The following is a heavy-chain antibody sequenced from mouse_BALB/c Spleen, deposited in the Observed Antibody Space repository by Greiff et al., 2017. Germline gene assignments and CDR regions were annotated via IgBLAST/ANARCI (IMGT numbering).Heavy chain of an antibody. D-gene: IGHD2-2*01. J-gene: IGHJ3*01. CDR2: ISNGGGST. CDR1: GFTFSSYT. CDR3: ARGGYAAY. Sequence: EVQVVESGGGLVQPGGSLKLSCAASGFTFSSYTMSWVRQTPEKRLEWVAYISNGGGSTYYPDTVKGRFTISRDNAKNTLYLQMSSLKSEDTAMYYCARGGYAAYWGQGTLVTVSA. V-gene: IGHV5-12-2*01.